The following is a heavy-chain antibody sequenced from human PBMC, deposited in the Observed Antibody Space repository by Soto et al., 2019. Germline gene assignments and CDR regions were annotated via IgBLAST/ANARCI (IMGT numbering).Heavy chain of an antibody. V-gene: IGHV1-8*01. CDR3: ARDLPYGDYPSHWFDP. J-gene: IGHJ5*02. Sequence: QVQLVQSGAEVKKPGASVKVSCKASGYTFTSYDINWVRQATGQGLEWMGWMNPNSGNTGYAQKFQGRVTMTRNTSISTADMELSSLRSEDTAVYYCARDLPYGDYPSHWFDPWGQGTLVTVSS. D-gene: IGHD4-17*01. CDR2: MNPNSGNT. CDR1: GYTFTSYD.